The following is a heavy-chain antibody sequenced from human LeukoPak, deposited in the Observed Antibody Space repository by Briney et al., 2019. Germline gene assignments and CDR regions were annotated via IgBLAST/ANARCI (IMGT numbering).Heavy chain of an antibody. CDR1: GGSISSSSYY. J-gene: IGHJ4*02. V-gene: IGHV4-39*01. CDR2: IYYSGST. CDR3: ARVGSGNIDY. D-gene: IGHD2-15*01. Sequence: PSETLSLTCTVSGGSISSSSYYWGWIRQPPGKGLEWIGSIYYSGSTYYNPSLKSRVTVSVDTSKNQFSLKLSSVTAADTAVYYCARVGSGNIDYWGQGTLVTVSS.